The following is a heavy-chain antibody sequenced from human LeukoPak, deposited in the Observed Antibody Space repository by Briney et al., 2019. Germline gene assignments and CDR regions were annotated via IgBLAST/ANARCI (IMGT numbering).Heavy chain of an antibody. D-gene: IGHD3-22*01. CDR1: GFSFSDYY. J-gene: IGHJ5*02. Sequence: GGSLRLSCTASGFSFSDYYMSWVRQAPGKGLEWVGRIRSNSDGGTIDYAAPVKGRFTLSRDDSETTLYLQMNSLQTEDTAVYYCATDFYDSTWGQGTLVTVSS. CDR3: ATDFYDST. CDR2: IRSNSDGGTI. V-gene: IGHV3-15*01.